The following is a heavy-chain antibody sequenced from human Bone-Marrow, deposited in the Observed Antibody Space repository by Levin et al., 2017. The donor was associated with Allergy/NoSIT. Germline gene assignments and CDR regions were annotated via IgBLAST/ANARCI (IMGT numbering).Heavy chain of an antibody. D-gene: IGHD2-21*02. CDR1: GYTFIHYC. Sequence: GASVKVSCKPSGYTFIHYCLPLVRPPPGQGLEWMGWISPYNDNTNYAQNLQGRVTMTTDTSTSTAYMELRSLRSDDTAVYYCARVGRGCGGDCYFGYFDFWGQGTLVTVSS. V-gene: IGHV1-18*01. J-gene: IGHJ4*02. CDR3: ARVGRGCGGDCYFGYFDF. CDR2: ISPYNDNT.